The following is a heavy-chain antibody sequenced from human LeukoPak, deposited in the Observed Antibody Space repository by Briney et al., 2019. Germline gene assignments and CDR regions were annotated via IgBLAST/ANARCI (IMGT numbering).Heavy chain of an antibody. J-gene: IGHJ4*02. D-gene: IGHD6-19*01. CDR1: GFTFSSYS. V-gene: IGHV3-21*01. CDR2: ISSSSSYI. Sequence: PGGSLRLSCAASGFTFSSYSMNWVRQAPGKGLEWVSSISSSSSYIYYADSVKGRFTISRDNAKNSLYLQMNSLRAEDTAVYYCVRAEDSSGWSDYWGQGTLVTVSS. CDR3: VRAEDSSGWSDY.